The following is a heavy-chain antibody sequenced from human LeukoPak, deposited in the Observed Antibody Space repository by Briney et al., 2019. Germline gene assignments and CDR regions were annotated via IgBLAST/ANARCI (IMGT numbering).Heavy chain of an antibody. CDR3: ARDLYCGGDCSTDY. CDR1: GFTVSSNY. CDR2: IYSGGST. V-gene: IGHV3-66*01. Sequence: GGSLRLSCAASGFTVSSNYMSWVRQAPGKGLEWVSVIYSGGSTYYADSVKGRFTISRDNSKNTLYLQMNSLRAEDMAVYYCARDLYCGGDCSTDYWGQGTLVTVSS. D-gene: IGHD2-21*02. J-gene: IGHJ4*02.